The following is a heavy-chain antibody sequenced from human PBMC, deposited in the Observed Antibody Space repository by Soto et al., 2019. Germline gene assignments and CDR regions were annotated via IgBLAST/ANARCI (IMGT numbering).Heavy chain of an antibody. D-gene: IGHD1-1*01. Sequence: ASVKVSCKASGYTFTGYYMHWVRQAPGQGLEWMGWINPNSGGTNYAQKFQGWVTMTRDTSISTAYMELSRLRSDDTAVYYCARAERGTTGTTYEAAGAWFDPWGQGTLVTVSS. CDR1: GYTFTGYY. CDR2: INPNSGGT. J-gene: IGHJ5*02. V-gene: IGHV1-2*04. CDR3: ARAERGTTGTTYEAAGAWFDP.